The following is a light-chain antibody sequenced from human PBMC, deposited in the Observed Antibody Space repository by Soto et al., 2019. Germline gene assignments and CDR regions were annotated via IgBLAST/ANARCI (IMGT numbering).Light chain of an antibody. CDR3: SSYTSRTTPV. V-gene: IGLV2-14*01. CDR1: SSDVGGYAY. J-gene: IGLJ2*01. CDR2: EVS. Sequence: QSALTQPASVSGSPGQTITISCTGTSSDVGGYAYVSWYQQYPGKVPKLVISEVSNRPSGVSHRFSGSRSGNTASLTISGLQDEDEADYHCSSYTSRTTPVFGGGTKLTVL.